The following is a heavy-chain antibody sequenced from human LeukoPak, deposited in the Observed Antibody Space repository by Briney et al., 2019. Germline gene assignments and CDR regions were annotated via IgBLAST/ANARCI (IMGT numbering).Heavy chain of an antibody. CDR2: ISYDGSNE. CDR3: AKSSSFNY. CDR1: GFTFISYA. J-gene: IGHJ4*02. Sequence: PGGSLRLSCAASGFTFISYAMHWVRQAPGKGLEWVAVISYDGSNEYYADSVKGRFTISRDNSKDTLYLQMNSLRAEDTAVYYCAKSSSFNYWGQGTLVTVSS. V-gene: IGHV3-30-3*02. D-gene: IGHD6-13*01.